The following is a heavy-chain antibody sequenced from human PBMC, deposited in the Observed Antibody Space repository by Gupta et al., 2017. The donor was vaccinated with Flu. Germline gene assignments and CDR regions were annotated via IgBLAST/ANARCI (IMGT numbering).Heavy chain of an antibody. CDR3: AKSAGKAGWFES. Sequence: SNSAAWSWIRQSPSRGLEWLGTTYYRSKWHTDYEESVKSRLSINPDTSKNELSLHLSSLTPEDTAVYYCAKSAGKAGWFESWGQGTLVTVSS. V-gene: IGHV6-1*01. D-gene: IGHD3-10*01. CDR1: SNSAA. J-gene: IGHJ5*01. CDR2: TYYRSKWHT.